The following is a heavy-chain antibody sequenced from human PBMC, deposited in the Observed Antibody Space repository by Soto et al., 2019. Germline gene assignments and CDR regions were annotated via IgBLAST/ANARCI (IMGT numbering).Heavy chain of an antibody. CDR1: GYTFTSYY. CDR3: AREGDYYDSSGYRYFQH. J-gene: IGHJ1*01. D-gene: IGHD3-22*01. CDR2: INPSGGST. Sequence: ASVKVYCKASGYTFTSYYMHWVRQAPGQGLEWMGIINPSGGSTSYAQKFQGRVTMTRDTSTSTVYMELSSLRSEDTAVYYCAREGDYYDSSGYRYFQHWGQGTLVTVSS. V-gene: IGHV1-46*01.